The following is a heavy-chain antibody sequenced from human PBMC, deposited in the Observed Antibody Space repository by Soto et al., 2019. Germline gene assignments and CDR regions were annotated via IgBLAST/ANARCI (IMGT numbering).Heavy chain of an antibody. CDR2: ISYDGSNK. J-gene: IGHJ6*02. CDR1: GFTFSSYD. CDR3: AKIDFTDVYYYYAMDV. V-gene: IGHV3-30*18. Sequence: QVPLVESGGGVVQPGRSLRLSCAASGFTFSSYDMHWVRQAPGKGLEWVAVISYDGSNKYYGDSVKGRFTISRDNSKNTLYLQMNSLRAEDTAVYYCAKIDFTDVYYYYAMDVWGQGTTVTVSS.